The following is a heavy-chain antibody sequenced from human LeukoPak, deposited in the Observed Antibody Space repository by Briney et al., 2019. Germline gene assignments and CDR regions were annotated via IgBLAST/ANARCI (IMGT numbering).Heavy chain of an antibody. CDR3: AREAEPVAGEEGDDAFDI. CDR2: IYYSGST. CDR1: GGSISSYY. Sequence: SETLSLTCTVSGGSISSYYWSWIRQPPGKGLELIGYIYYSGSTNYNPSLKSRVTISVDTSKNQFSLNLSSVTAADTAVYYCAREAEPVAGEEGDDAFDIWGQGTMVTVSS. D-gene: IGHD3-16*01. J-gene: IGHJ3*02. V-gene: IGHV4-59*01.